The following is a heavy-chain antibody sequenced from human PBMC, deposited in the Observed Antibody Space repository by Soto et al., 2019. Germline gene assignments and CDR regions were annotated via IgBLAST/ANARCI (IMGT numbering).Heavy chain of an antibody. CDR3: ARFGYSMNIGTYY. J-gene: IGHJ4*02. Sequence: SETLSLTCTVSGGSISSGGYSWTWIRQHPGKGLEWIGYMSYSGSTYYNPSLKSRLTISVDTSENRFSLKLSSVTAADTAVYYCARFGYSMNIGTYYWGQGTLVTVSS. D-gene: IGHD3-22*01. CDR2: MSYSGST. V-gene: IGHV4-31*03. CDR1: GGSISSGGYS.